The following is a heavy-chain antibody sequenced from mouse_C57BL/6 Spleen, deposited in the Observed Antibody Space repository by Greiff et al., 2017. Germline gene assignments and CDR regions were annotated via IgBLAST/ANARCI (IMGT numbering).Heavy chain of an antibody. CDR1: GYAFPSYW. J-gene: IGHJ2*01. Sequence: VTLQESGAELVKPGASVKISCKASGYAFPSYWMNWVKQRPGKGLEWIGQIYPGDGDTTYNGKFKGKATLTADKSPSTAYMQLSSLTSEDSAVYFCALTAQGPCDYWGQGTTLTVSS. V-gene: IGHV1-80*01. CDR2: IYPGDGDT. D-gene: IGHD3-2*02. CDR3: ALTAQGPCDY.